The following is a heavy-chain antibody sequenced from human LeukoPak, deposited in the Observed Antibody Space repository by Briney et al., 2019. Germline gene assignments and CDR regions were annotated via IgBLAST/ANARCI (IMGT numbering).Heavy chain of an antibody. CDR1: GGSISSGGYY. D-gene: IGHD4-17*01. CDR2: IYYSGST. CDR3: ARAQGDYGDYRVDY. V-gene: IGHV4-30-4*01. J-gene: IGHJ4*02. Sequence: SETLSLTCTVSGGSISSGGYYWSWIRQPPGKGLEWIGYIYYSGSTYYNPSLKSRVTISVDTSKNQFSLKLSSVTAADTAVYYCARAQGDYGDYRVDYWGQGTLVTVSS.